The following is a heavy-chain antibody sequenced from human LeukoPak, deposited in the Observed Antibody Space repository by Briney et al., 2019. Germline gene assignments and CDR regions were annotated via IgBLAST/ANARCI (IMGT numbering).Heavy chain of an antibody. D-gene: IGHD3-10*01. CDR1: GGPITTTYY. CDR3: TRHQTSFYGSGAPFDP. CDR2: LYHSGNT. J-gene: IGHJ5*02. Sequence: SETLSLTCSVYGGPITTTYYWTCIRQPPGGGLEWIASLYHSGNTNYNPSLKSRVTMSADTSKNQFSLHLTSMTDVNTAIYYCTRHQTSFYGSGAPFDPWGQGTLVTVSS. V-gene: IGHV4-39*01.